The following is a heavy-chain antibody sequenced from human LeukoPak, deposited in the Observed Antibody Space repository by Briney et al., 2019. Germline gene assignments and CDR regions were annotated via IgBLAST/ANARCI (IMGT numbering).Heavy chain of an antibody. V-gene: IGHV3-30-3*01. CDR1: GFTFSSYA. D-gene: IGHD2-15*01. Sequence: GRSVRLSCAASGFTFSSYAMHWVRQAPGKGLEWVTCISYDGSNKYYADSVKGRFTISRDNTKNTLFLQMNSLRAEDTAVYYCARERVAAYYGMDVWGQGTTVTVSS. CDR2: ISYDGSNK. CDR3: ARERVAAYYGMDV. J-gene: IGHJ6*02.